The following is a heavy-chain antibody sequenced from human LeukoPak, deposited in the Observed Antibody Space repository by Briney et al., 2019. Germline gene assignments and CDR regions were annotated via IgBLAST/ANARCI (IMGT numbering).Heavy chain of an antibody. V-gene: IGHV1-18*01. CDR1: GYTFSRYG. CDR2: ISVYKGNT. CDR3: ARESTSWSFEY. D-gene: IGHD6-13*01. J-gene: IGHJ4*01. Sequence: ASVKVSCKASGYTFSRYGINWVRQAPGQGLEWMGWISVYKGNTDYSQRLQGRITMTADTSTSTAFMELTSLRSDDAAVYFCARESTSWSFEYWGHGTLVTVS.